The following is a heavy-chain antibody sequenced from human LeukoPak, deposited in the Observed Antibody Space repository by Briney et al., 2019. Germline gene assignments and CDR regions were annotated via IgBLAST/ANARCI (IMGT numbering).Heavy chain of an antibody. CDR2: ISSSSSYT. Sequence: GGSLRLSCAASGFTFSDYYMSWIRQAPGKGLEWVSYISSSSSYTNYADSVKGRFTISRDNAKNSLYLQMNSLRAEDTAVYYCARDCSSTSCYSSHGVDVWGKGTTVTVSS. CDR1: GFTFSDYY. V-gene: IGHV3-11*06. D-gene: IGHD2-2*01. J-gene: IGHJ6*04. CDR3: ARDCSSTSCYSSHGVDV.